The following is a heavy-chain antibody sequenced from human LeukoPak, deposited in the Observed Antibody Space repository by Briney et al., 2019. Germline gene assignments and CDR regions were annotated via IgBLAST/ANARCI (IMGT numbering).Heavy chain of an antibody. Sequence: QPGGSLRLSCAASGFTFSNCAMSWVRQAPGKGLEWVSAISDNGGSTYYADSVKGRFTISRDNSKNTVYLQTNSLRAGDTAVYYCVKARLGINGPDDNWGQGTLVTVSS. CDR3: VKARLGINGPDDN. V-gene: IGHV3-23*01. J-gene: IGHJ4*02. CDR1: GFTFSNCA. CDR2: ISDNGGST. D-gene: IGHD7-27*01.